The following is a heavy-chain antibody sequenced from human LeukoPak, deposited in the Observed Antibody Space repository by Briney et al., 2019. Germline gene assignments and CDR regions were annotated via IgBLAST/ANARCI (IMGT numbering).Heavy chain of an antibody. D-gene: IGHD6-19*01. V-gene: IGHV3-21*01. CDR2: ISSSSYI. Sequence: GGSLRLSCAASGFTFSSYSMNWVRQAPGKGLEWVSSISSSSYIYYADSVKGRFTISRDNAKNSLYLQMNSLRAEDTAVYYCARGVAVAGTNDYWGQGTLVTVSS. CDR1: GFTFSSYS. CDR3: ARGVAVAGTNDY. J-gene: IGHJ4*02.